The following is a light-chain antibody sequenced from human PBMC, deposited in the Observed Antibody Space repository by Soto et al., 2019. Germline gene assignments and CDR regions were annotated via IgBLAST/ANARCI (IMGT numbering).Light chain of an antibody. J-gene: IGKJ1*01. Sequence: EIVLTQSPGTLSLSPGERATLSCRASHTISSSYLAWYQQKPGQAPRLLMYGISRRATGIPDRFSGSGSGTDFTLTISSLEPEDFAVYYCQQRSNWPWTFGQGTKVDIK. CDR3: QQRSNWPWT. V-gene: IGKV3D-20*02. CDR1: HTISSSY. CDR2: GIS.